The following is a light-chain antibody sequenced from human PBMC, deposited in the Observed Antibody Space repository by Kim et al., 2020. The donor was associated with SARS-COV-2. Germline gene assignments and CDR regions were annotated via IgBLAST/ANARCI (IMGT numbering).Light chain of an antibody. CDR3: QQYGGSPWT. CDR2: GAS. CDR1: QTISGNY. Sequence: SPGERATLSCTPSQTISGNYLAWYQQTPGQAPRVLIHGASSRATGIPDRFSGSGSGTDFTLTISRLEPEDFAVYYCQQYGGSPWTFGHGTKVDIK. V-gene: IGKV3-20*01. J-gene: IGKJ1*01.